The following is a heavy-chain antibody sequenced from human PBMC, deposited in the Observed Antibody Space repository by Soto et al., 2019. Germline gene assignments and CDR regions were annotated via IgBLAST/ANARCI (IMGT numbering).Heavy chain of an antibody. CDR3: ARAWGPQHSSSWYYFDY. CDR2: ISYDGSNK. V-gene: IGHV3-30*04. Sequence: GGSLRLSCAASGFTFSSYAMHWVRQAPGKGLEWVAVISYDGSNKYYADSVKGRFTISRDNSKNTLYLQMNSLRAEDTAVYYCARAWGPQHSSSWYYFDYWGQGTLVTVSS. CDR1: GFTFSSYA. J-gene: IGHJ4*02. D-gene: IGHD6-13*01.